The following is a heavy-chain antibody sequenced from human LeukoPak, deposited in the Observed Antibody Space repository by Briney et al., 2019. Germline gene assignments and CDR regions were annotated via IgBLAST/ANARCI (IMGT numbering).Heavy chain of an antibody. CDR3: ARAVSSGWYRSGDAFDI. CDR2: MNPNSGNT. J-gene: IGHJ3*02. V-gene: IGHV1-8*03. CDR1: GYTFTSYD. D-gene: IGHD6-19*01. Sequence: ASVKVSCKASGYTFTSYDINWVRQATGQGLEWMGWMNPNSGNTGYAQKFQGRVTITRNTSISTAYMELSSLRSEDTAVYYCARAVSSGWYRSGDAFDIWGQGTMVTVSS.